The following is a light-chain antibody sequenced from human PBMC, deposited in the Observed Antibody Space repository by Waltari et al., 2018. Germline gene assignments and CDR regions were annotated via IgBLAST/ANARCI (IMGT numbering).Light chain of an antibody. CDR1: NSNVESHY. CDR2: TNS. V-gene: IGLV1-47*01. CDR3: AAWDDRLSGYV. J-gene: IGLJ1*01. Sequence: QSVLTQPPSASGTPGQRVTISCSGSNSNVESHYVYWYQQVPGTAPKLLIYTNSRRPSGVPDRFSGSKSGTSASLAISGLRSEDEADYYCAAWDDRLSGYVCGSGTSVTVL.